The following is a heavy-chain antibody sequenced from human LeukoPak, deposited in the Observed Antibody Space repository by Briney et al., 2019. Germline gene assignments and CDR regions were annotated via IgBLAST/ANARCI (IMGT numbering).Heavy chain of an antibody. CDR3: ARLTGFYTAYSSSPIDY. Sequence: SETLSLTCTVSGGSISSGGYYWSWIRQPPGKGLEWIGYIYHSGSTYYNPSLKSRVTISVDRSKNQFSLKLSSVTAADTAVYYCARLTGFYTAYSSSPIDYWGQGTLVTVSS. D-gene: IGHD6-6*01. J-gene: IGHJ4*02. CDR2: IYHSGST. CDR1: GGSISSGGYY. V-gene: IGHV4-30-2*01.